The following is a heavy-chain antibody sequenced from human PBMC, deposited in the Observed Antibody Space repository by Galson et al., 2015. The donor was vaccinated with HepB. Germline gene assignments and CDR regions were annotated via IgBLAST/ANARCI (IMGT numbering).Heavy chain of an antibody. CDR3: TTFLEMTTVQY. V-gene: IGHV3-15*01. CDR1: GFTFRNAW. J-gene: IGHJ4*02. D-gene: IGHD4-11*01. CDR2: IKKKSEGGRT. Sequence: LRLSCAASGFTFRNAWMSWVRQAPGKGLEWVGRIKKKSEGGRTDYAAPVKGRFTISRDDSKNTLYLEMNSLKTEDTALYYCTTFLEMTTVQYWGQGTLVTVSS.